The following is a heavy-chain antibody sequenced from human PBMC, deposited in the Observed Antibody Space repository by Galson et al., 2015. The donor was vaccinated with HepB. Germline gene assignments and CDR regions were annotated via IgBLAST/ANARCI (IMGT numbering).Heavy chain of an antibody. CDR2: IDPSDSYT. J-gene: IGHJ4*02. D-gene: IGHD3-10*01. CDR3: ARHTSPESRFGELFGY. CDR1: GYSFTSYW. Sequence: QSGAEVKKPGESLRISCKGSGYSFTSYWISWVRQMPGKGLEWMGRIDPSDSYTNYSPSFQGHVTISADKSISTAYLQWSSLKASDTAMYYCARHTSPESRFGELFGYWGQGTLVTVSS. V-gene: IGHV5-10-1*01.